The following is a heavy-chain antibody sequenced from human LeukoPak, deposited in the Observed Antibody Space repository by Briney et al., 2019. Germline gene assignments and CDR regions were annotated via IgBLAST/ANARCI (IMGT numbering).Heavy chain of an antibody. CDR2: ISGSGGFT. J-gene: IGHJ6*02. V-gene: IGHV3-23*01. CDR1: GFTFSNYD. CDR3: ARGLRAAAGTFGYYYHGMDV. D-gene: IGHD6-13*01. Sequence: PGGSLRLSCAASGFTFSNYDMCWVRQAPGKGLEWGSVISGSGGFTYYADSVKGRFTISRDSSKNTLYLQMNRLRAEDTAVYSCARGLRAAAGTFGYYYHGMDVWGPGTTVTVSS.